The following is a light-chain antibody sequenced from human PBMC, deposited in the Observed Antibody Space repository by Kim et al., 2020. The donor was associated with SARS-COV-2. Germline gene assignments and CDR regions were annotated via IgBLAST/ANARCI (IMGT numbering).Light chain of an antibody. CDR2: DAS. CDR1: QSVSSS. J-gene: IGKJ2*01. V-gene: IGKV3-11*01. CDR3: QQRSDGNT. Sequence: ETVLTQSPAILSLSPGERATLSCRASQSVSSSLAWYQQKPGQAPRLLIYDASNRATGIPARFRGRGSGTDFTLTISSLEPEDFAVDYCQQRSDGNTFGQGTKLE.